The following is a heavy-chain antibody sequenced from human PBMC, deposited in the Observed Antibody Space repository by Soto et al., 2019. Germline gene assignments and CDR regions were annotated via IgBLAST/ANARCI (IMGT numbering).Heavy chain of an antibody. CDR3: ARKGRTDALDI. CDR2: IWYDGSNK. Sequence: GGSLRLSCAASGFTFSSYGMHWVRQAPGKGLEWVAVIWYDGSNKYYADSVKGRFTISRDNSKNTLYLQMNSLRAEDTAVYYCARKGRTDALDIWGQGTMVTVSS. V-gene: IGHV3-33*01. CDR1: GFTFSSYG. J-gene: IGHJ3*02.